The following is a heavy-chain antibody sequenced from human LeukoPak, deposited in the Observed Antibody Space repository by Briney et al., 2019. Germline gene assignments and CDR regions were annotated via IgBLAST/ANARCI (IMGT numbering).Heavy chain of an antibody. Sequence: GGSLRLSCAASGFTFSGYTMNWVRQAPGKGLEWVSSITGSSSYIYYADSVKGRFTISRDNAKNSLYLQMNSLRDEDTAVYYCARATSITFFPGWFDPWGQGTLVTVSS. J-gene: IGHJ5*02. CDR3: ARATSITFFPGWFDP. CDR2: ITGSSSYI. V-gene: IGHV3-21*01. CDR1: GFTFSGYT. D-gene: IGHD3-16*01.